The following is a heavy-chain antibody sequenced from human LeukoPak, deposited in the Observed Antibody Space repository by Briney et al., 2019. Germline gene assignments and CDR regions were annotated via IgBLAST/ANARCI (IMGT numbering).Heavy chain of an antibody. D-gene: IGHD6-13*01. Sequence: GGSLRLSCAASGFTVSSNYMSWVRQAPGKGLEWVSVIYSGGSTYYADSVQGRFTMPRDNSKNTLYLQMNSLRAEDTAVYYCATTATAGTFAFDIWGQGTMVTVSS. V-gene: IGHV3-53*01. CDR1: GFTVSSNY. CDR2: IYSGGST. J-gene: IGHJ3*02. CDR3: ATTATAGTFAFDI.